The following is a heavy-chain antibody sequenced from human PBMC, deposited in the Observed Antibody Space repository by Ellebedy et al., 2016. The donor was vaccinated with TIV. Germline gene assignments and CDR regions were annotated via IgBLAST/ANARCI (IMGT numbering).Heavy chain of an antibody. CDR3: AKDSDDCSSTSCYYFDY. J-gene: IGHJ4*02. V-gene: IGHV3-7*01. D-gene: IGHD2-2*01. CDR1: GFTFSSYW. Sequence: GGSLRLXXAASGFTFSSYWMSWVRQAPGKGLEWVANIKQDGSEKYYVDSVKGRFTISRDNAKNSLYLQMNSLRAEDTAVYYCAKDSDDCSSTSCYYFDYWGQGTLVTVSS. CDR2: IKQDGSEK.